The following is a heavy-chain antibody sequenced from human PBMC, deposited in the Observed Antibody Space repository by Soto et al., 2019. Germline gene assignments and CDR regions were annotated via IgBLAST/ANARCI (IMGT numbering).Heavy chain of an antibody. CDR1: GFTFSSYA. J-gene: IGHJ4*02. CDR2: ISGSGGST. D-gene: IGHD3-16*01. CDR3: AKYLSHSFGAPYDY. V-gene: IGHV3-23*01. Sequence: EVQLLESGGGLVQPGGSLRLSCAASGFTFSSYAMSWVRQAPGKGLEWVSAISGSGGSTYYADSVKGLFTISRDNSKNTLYLQMNCLRAEDTAVYYCAKYLSHSFGAPYDYWGQGPLVNVSS.